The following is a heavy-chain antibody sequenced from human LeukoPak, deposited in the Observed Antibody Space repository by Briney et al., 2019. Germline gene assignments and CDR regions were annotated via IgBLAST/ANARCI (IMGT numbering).Heavy chain of an antibody. D-gene: IGHD1-26*01. Sequence: GGSLRLSCAASGFTFSNAWMSWVRQAPGKGLEWVGRIKSKTDGETTDYAAPVKGRFTISRDDSKNTLYLQVNSLKTEDTAVYYCTTDLRWESEYVFDYWGQGTLVTVSS. CDR2: IKSKTDGETT. V-gene: IGHV3-15*01. J-gene: IGHJ4*02. CDR3: TTDLRWESEYVFDY. CDR1: GFTFSNAW.